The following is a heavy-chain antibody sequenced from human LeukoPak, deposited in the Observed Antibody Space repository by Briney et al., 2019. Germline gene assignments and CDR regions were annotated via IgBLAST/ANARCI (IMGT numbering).Heavy chain of an antibody. Sequence: GESLKISCMGSGYSFTSYSIGWVRQMPGKGLEWMGIIYPGDSDTRYSPSFQGQVTISADKSISTAYLQWSSLKASDTAMYYCVRHVDFYGPIDNWGQGTLATVSS. CDR3: VRHVDFYGPIDN. D-gene: IGHD2/OR15-2a*01. V-gene: IGHV5-51*01. CDR2: IYPGDSDT. J-gene: IGHJ4*02. CDR1: GYSFTSYS.